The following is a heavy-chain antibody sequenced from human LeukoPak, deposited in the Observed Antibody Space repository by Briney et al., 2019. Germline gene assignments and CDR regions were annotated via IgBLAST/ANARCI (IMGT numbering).Heavy chain of an antibody. CDR2: IYPGDSDT. CDR3: ARIFCSGGSCPSDY. J-gene: IGHJ4*02. Sequence: LGDPLKISCKGSGYSFTSYWIGWVRQMPGKGLEWMGIIYPGDSDTRYSPSFQGQVTISADKSISTAYLQWSSLKASDTAMYYCARIFCSGGSCPSDYWGQGTLVPVPS. CDR1: GYSFTSYW. V-gene: IGHV5-51*01. D-gene: IGHD2-15*01.